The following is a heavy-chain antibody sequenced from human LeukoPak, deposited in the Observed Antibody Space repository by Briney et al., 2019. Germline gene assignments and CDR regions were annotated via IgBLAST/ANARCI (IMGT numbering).Heavy chain of an antibody. J-gene: IGHJ6*03. CDR1: GYTFTGYY. CDR2: INPNSGGT. D-gene: IGHD3-3*01. V-gene: IGHV1-2*04. CDR3: ARDPPLRFNHPSEYYYYMDV. Sequence: RASVKVSCKASGYTFTGYYMHWVRQAPGQGLEWMGWINPNSGGTNYAQKFQGWVTMTRDTSISTAYMELSRLRSGDTAVYYCARDPPLRFNHPSEYYYYMDVWGKGTTVTVSS.